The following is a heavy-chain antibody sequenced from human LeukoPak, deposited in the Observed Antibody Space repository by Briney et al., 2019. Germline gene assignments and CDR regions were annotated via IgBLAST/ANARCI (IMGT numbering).Heavy chain of an antibody. V-gene: IGHV3-9*01. J-gene: IGHJ4*02. D-gene: IGHD2-21*01. CDR3: ARDLHCGGDCYPLTY. CDR1: GFTFDDYA. CDR2: ISWNSGSI. Sequence: GGSLRLSCAASGFTFDDYAMHWVRQAPGKGLEWVSGISWNSGSIGYADSVKGRFTISRDNAKNSLYLQMNSLRAEDTAVYYCARDLHCGGDCYPLTYWGQGTLVTVSS.